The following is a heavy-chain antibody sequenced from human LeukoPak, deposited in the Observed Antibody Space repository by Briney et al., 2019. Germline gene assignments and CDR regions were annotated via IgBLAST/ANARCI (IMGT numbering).Heavy chain of an antibody. D-gene: IGHD3-10*01. CDR2: IYYSGST. J-gene: IGHJ5*02. CDR3: ARVLGSGSYYTERISWFDP. Sequence: SETLSLTCTVSGGSISSYDWSWIRQPPGKGLEWIGYIYYSGSTNYNPSLKSRVTISVDTSKNQFSLKLSSVTAADTAVYYCARVLGSGSYYTERISWFDPWGQGTLVTVSS. CDR1: GGSISSYD. V-gene: IGHV4-59*01.